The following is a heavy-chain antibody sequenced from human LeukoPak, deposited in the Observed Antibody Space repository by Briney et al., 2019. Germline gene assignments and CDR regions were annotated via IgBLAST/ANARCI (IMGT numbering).Heavy chain of an antibody. CDR3: ARSTRGGPYRSSTSCYDYYYYGMDV. CDR1: GGSFSGYY. D-gene: IGHD2-2*01. V-gene: IGHV4-34*01. Sequence: PSEALSLTCAVYGGSFSGYYWSWIRQPPGKGLEWIGEINHSGSTNYNPSLKSRVTISVDTSKNQFSLKLSSVTAADTAVYYCARSTRGGPYRSSTSCYDYYYYGMDVWGKGTTVTVSS. CDR2: INHSGST. J-gene: IGHJ6*04.